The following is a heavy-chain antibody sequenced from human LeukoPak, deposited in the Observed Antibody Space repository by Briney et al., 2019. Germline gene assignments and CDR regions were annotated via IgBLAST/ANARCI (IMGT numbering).Heavy chain of an antibody. CDR1: GGSTSSYY. CDR2: IYYSGST. V-gene: IGHV4-39*07. Sequence: SETLSLTCTVSGGSTSSYYWSWIRQPPGKGLEWIGSIYYSGSTYYNPSLKSRVTISVDTSKNQFSLKLSSVTAADTAVYYCARDDVLAAAGTWGQGTLVTVSS. D-gene: IGHD6-13*01. J-gene: IGHJ4*02. CDR3: ARDDVLAAAGT.